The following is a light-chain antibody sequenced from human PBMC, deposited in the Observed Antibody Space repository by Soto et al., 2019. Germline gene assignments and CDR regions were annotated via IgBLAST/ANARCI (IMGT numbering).Light chain of an antibody. Sequence: EIVLTQSPGTLSLSPGERATLSCRASQSVSSNYLAWYQQKPGQAPRLLIYGASSRATGIPDKFSGSGSGTDFTLTISRLEPDDFAVYYCQPYAGSPSGLTFGGGTKVEIK. V-gene: IGKV3-20*01. J-gene: IGKJ4*01. CDR3: QPYAGSPSGLT. CDR1: QSVSSNY. CDR2: GAS.